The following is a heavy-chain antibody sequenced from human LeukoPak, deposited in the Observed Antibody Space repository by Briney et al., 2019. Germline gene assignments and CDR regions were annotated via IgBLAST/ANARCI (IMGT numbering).Heavy chain of an antibody. D-gene: IGHD2-2*01. Sequence: GASVKVSCKASGYTFTGYYMHWVRQAPGQGLEWMGWINPNSGGTNYAQKFQGRVTMTRGTSISTAYMELSRLRSDDTAVYYCARGPAATAYYYYYMDVWGKGTTVTVSS. V-gene: IGHV1-2*02. CDR2: INPNSGGT. CDR3: ARGPAATAYYYYYMDV. CDR1: GYTFTGYY. J-gene: IGHJ6*03.